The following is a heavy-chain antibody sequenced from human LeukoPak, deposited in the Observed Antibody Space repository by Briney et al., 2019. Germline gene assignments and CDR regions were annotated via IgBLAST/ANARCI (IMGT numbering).Heavy chain of an antibody. CDR2: ISYDGSNK. Sequence: GGSLRLSCAASGFTFSSYRMHWVRQAPGKGLEWVAVISYDGSNKYYADSVKGRYTISRDNSKNTLYLQMNSLRAEDTAVYYCARFDYYYDSSGYSDYWGQGTLVTVSS. J-gene: IGHJ4*02. D-gene: IGHD3-22*01. V-gene: IGHV3-30-3*01. CDR1: GFTFSSYR. CDR3: ARFDYYYDSSGYSDY.